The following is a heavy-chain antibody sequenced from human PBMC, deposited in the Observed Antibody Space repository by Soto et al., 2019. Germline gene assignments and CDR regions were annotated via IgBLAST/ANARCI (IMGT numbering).Heavy chain of an antibody. D-gene: IGHD5-12*01. CDR2: ISPLKGNT. J-gene: IGHJ4*02. CDR3: ARSGEHPFDY. CDR1: GYTFTNYV. V-gene: IGHV1-18*01. Sequence: QVQLIQSAGEVKKPGASVKVSCKASGYTFTNYVIHWIRQAPGQGLEWMAWISPLKGNTNYAQKGQGRVTVTTDTSTHTVYMHLSGLSSDDTALYFCARSGEHPFDYWGQGSLVTVSS.